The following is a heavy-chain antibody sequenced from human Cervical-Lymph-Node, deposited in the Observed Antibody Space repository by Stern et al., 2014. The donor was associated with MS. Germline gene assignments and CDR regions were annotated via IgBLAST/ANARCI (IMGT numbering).Heavy chain of an antibody. Sequence: VQLVESGGGVVQPGRSLRLSCSASGFTFRDYAMHCVRQAPGKGLEWVALISYDGNKFYGDSGEGRFPISRDNSKNTLYLQMSSLRAEDTALYYCAKDTEGGHKAMADWGQGTLVTVSS. V-gene: IGHV3-30*18. CDR3: AKDTEGGHKAMAD. D-gene: IGHD1-26*01. J-gene: IGHJ4*02. CDR1: GFTFRDYA. CDR2: ISYDGNK.